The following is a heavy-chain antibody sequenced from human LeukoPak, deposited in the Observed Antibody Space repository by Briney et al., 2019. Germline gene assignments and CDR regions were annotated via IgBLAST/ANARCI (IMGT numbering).Heavy chain of an antibody. V-gene: IGHV4-61*03. J-gene: IGHJ4*02. D-gene: IGHD3-10*01. CDR2: IYYTGKT. Sequence: PSETLSLTCTVSGDSFSNGNYYWSWLRQPPGKALEWIGYIYYTGKTYYNPSLEGRVTILVDTSRNHFSVKLSSLTAADTAVYYCARSQNYYGSGDYWSQGTLVTVSS. CDR3: ARSQNYYGSGDY. CDR1: GDSFSNGNYY.